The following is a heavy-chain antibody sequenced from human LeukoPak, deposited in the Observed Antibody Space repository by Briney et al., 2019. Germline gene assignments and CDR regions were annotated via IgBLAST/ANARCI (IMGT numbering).Heavy chain of an antibody. V-gene: IGHV3-23*01. CDR3: AQDGSRSASGSYSDN. CDR2: ISGSGGST. Sequence: GGSLRLSCAASGFTFSDYGMSWVRQGPGKGLEWVASISGSGGSTYYVDPVKGRFTISRDNSKNTLYLQMNSPRVEDTAVYYCAQDGSRSASGSYSDNWGQGTLVTVSS. J-gene: IGHJ4*02. CDR1: GFTFSDYG. D-gene: IGHD3-10*01.